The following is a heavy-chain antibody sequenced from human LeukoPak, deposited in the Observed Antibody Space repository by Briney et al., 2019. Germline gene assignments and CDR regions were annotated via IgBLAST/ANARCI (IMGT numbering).Heavy chain of an antibody. CDR3: AKDRVAARRPYYYMDV. CDR2: IRYDGSNK. CDR1: GFTFSSYG. D-gene: IGHD6-6*01. J-gene: IGHJ6*03. Sequence: GGSLRLSCAASGFTFSSYGMHWVRQAPGKGLEWVAFIRYDGSNKYYANSVKGRFTISRDNSKNTLYLQMNSLRAEDTAVYYCAKDRVAARRPYYYMDVWGKGTTVTVSS. V-gene: IGHV3-30*02.